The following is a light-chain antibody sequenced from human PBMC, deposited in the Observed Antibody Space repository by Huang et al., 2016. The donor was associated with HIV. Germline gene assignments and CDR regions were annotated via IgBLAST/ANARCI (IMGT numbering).Light chain of an antibody. V-gene: IGKV1-27*01. J-gene: IGKJ1*01. CDR2: AAS. CDR3: QKYNTVPPT. Sequence: DIQMTQSPSSLSASVGDRITITCRATQGIRNYLAWYQQKPGKVPKLLIHAASTLQSGVPSRFSGSGSGTDFTLTIISLQPEDVATYYCQKYNTVPPTFGQGTKVEIK. CDR1: QGIRNY.